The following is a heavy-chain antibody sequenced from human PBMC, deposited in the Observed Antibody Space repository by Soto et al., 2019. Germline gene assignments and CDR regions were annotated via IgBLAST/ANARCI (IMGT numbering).Heavy chain of an antibody. Sequence: VQLVQSGAEVRKPGSSVKVSCKASGGTFSNYPIAWVRHAPGQGLEWMGGIIPIFGEANYAQRFRGRVTITADEATSTANMELRSLRSDDTAVYYCASALEKFDFVTGSYDYWGPGTLVTVSS. D-gene: IGHD3-9*01. CDR3: ASALEKFDFVTGSYDY. V-gene: IGHV1-69*01. CDR2: IIPIFGEA. J-gene: IGHJ4*02. CDR1: GGTFSNYP.